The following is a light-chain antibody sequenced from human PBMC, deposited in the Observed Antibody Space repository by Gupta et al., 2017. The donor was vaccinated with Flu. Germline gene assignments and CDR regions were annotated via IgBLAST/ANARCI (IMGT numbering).Light chain of an antibody. J-gene: IGKJ3*01. V-gene: IGKV2-30*01. CDR3: IQGTNGPPFT. CDR1: HSLEYSDGNTY. CDR2: KVS. Sequence: EVVLTQSPLSLPVTLGQPASISCKSSHSLEYSDGNTYLNWFHQRPGQSPRRLIYKVSNRDSGVPERFSGSGSGTECTWNISRVEAEDVVNDYCIQGTNGPPFTFGSGTNVQIK.